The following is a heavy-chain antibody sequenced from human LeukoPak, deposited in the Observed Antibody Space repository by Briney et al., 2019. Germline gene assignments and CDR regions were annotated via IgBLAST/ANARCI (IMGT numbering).Heavy chain of an antibody. CDR3: AKDKSVGDIGYSYGFCDY. D-gene: IGHD5-18*01. CDR2: LSGSGRSP. CDR1: GFTFNDYG. V-gene: IGHV3-23*01. Sequence: QPGGSLRLSCAASGFTFNDYGMTWVRQAPGKGLEWISGLSGSGRSPYYADSVKGRFTISRDNSRNTLYLQMNSLKAEDTAVYYCAKDKSVGDIGYSYGFCDYWGLGTLVTVSS. J-gene: IGHJ4*02.